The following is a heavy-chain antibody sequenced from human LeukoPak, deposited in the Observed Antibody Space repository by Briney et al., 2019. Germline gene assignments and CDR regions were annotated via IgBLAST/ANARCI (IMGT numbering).Heavy chain of an antibody. V-gene: IGHV3-21*01. CDR2: ISSSSSYI. Sequence: GGSLRLSCAASGFTFSSYSMNWVRQAPGKGLEWVSSISSSSSYIYYADSVKGRFTISRDNAKNSLYLQMNSLRAEDTAVYYCAREGIVVVPAAISRYYYYGMDVWGQGTTVTVSS. J-gene: IGHJ6*02. CDR3: AREGIVVVPAAISRYYYYGMDV. D-gene: IGHD2-2*02. CDR1: GFTFSSYS.